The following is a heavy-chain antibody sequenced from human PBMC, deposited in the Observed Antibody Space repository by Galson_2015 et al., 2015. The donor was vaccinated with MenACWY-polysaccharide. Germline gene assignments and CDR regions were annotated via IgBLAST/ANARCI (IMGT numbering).Heavy chain of an antibody. CDR3: AREPTYSGSFGWFDS. Sequence: PPGKGLEWIGYMSTNGSANQNPSLRSRVVVSIDTSKNQFSLRLDSVTAADTAMYYCAREPTYSGSFGWFDSWGPGTLVTVSS. CDR2: MSTNGSA. V-gene: IGHV4-59*01. D-gene: IGHD1-26*01. J-gene: IGHJ5*01.